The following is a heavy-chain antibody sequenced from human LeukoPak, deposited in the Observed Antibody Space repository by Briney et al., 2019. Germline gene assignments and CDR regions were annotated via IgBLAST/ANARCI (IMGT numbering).Heavy chain of an antibody. CDR1: GYSFTSYW. CDR3: ARLAFCTNAVCFSNYYYSMDV. Sequence: GESLKISCKGSGYSFTSYWIRWVRHMPGKGLEWMGIIYPDDSDTKYSPSIQGHDTISADKSISTPYLQWSSLKASDTAMYYCARLAFCTNAVCFSNYYYSMDVWGRGTTVTAPS. V-gene: IGHV5-51*03. J-gene: IGHJ6*03. CDR2: IYPDDSDT. D-gene: IGHD2-8*01.